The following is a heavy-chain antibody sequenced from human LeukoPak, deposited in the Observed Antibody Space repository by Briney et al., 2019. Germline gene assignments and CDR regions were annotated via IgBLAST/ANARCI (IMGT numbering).Heavy chain of an antibody. CDR1: GYNFTTYW. CDR3: ARQRDRSRARNHYYMDV. CDR2: IYPGDSDT. V-gene: IGHV5-51*01. J-gene: IGHJ6*03. D-gene: IGHD6-6*01. Sequence: GESLKISCKGSGYNFTTYWIDWVRQMPGKGLEWMGIIYPGDSDTRYSPSFQGQVTISADKSINTAFLQWSSLKASDTAMYYCARQRDRSRARNHYYMDVWGKGTTVTVSS.